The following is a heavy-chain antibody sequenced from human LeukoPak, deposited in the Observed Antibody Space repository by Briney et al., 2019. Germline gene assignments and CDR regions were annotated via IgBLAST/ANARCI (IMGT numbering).Heavy chain of an antibody. J-gene: IGHJ4*02. Sequence: SETLSLTCTVSGGSVSSGSSYWSWIRQSPGKGLEWIGYLRYGGPTSYSPLLRSRLTMSLDTSKNQVSLKLSSVTAADTAVYYCVTYCFDSSGPKKNYWGQGTLVTVSS. CDR1: GGSVSSGSSY. CDR2: LRYGGPT. CDR3: VTYCFDSSGPKKNY. V-gene: IGHV4-61*01. D-gene: IGHD3-22*01.